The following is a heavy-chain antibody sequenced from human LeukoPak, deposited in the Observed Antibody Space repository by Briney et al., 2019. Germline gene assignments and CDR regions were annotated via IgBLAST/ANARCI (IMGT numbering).Heavy chain of an antibody. CDR2: IYSGGST. Sequence: GGSLRLSCAASGFTFSSYSMNWVRQAPGKGLEWVSVIYSGGSTYYADSVKGRFTISRDNSKNTLYLQMNSLRAEDTAVYYCARDCGYSSGWYTQFDYWGQGTLVTVSS. V-gene: IGHV3-66*02. CDR1: GFTFSSYS. J-gene: IGHJ4*02. D-gene: IGHD6-19*01. CDR3: ARDCGYSSGWYTQFDY.